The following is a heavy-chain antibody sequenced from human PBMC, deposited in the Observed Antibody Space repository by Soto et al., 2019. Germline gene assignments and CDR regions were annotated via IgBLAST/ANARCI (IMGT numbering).Heavy chain of an antibody. Sequence: GGSLRLSCSAAGFTFSSYDMHWVRQGPGKGLEWVSAIGTAGDTNYAGSVKGRFTISRENAKNSLYLQMNSLRAGDTAIYFCARAIGPTLFDYWGQGTLVTVSS. D-gene: IGHD3-22*01. CDR2: IGTAGDT. J-gene: IGHJ4*02. CDR3: ARAIGPTLFDY. CDR1: GFTFSSYD. V-gene: IGHV3-13*04.